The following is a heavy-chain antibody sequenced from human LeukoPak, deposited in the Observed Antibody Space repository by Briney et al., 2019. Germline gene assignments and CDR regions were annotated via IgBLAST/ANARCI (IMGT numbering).Heavy chain of an antibody. CDR1: GFTFSSYA. CDR2: ISGSGGST. V-gene: IGHV3-23*01. Sequence: PGGSLRLSCAASGFTFSSYAMSWVRQAPGKGLEWVSAISGSGGSTYYADSVKGRFTISRDNSKNTLYLQMNSLRAEDTAVYYCAKDLNLEWLLLPADYWGQGTLVTVSS. D-gene: IGHD3-3*01. J-gene: IGHJ4*02. CDR3: AKDLNLEWLLLPADY.